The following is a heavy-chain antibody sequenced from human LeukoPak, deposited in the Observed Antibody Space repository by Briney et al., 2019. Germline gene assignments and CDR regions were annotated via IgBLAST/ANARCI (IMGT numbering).Heavy chain of an antibody. CDR1: GFKFSSFW. Sequence: GGSLRLSCAASGFKFSSFWMSWVRQAPGKGLEWVANIKQDGSEKNYVDSVKGRFTMSRDNAKKSLYLQMSSLRAEDTAVYYCARGRANDKWEDYFHYMDVWGKGTTVTVSS. J-gene: IGHJ6*03. CDR2: IKQDGSEK. V-gene: IGHV3-7*04. CDR3: ARGRANDKWEDYFHYMDV. D-gene: IGHD1-1*01.